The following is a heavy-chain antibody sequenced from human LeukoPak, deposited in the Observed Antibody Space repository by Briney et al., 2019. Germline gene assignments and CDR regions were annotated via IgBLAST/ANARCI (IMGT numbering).Heavy chain of an antibody. J-gene: IGHJ4*02. CDR2: IKGDGSDK. Sequence: GGSLRLSCAASGFTFSNHWMSWVRQAPGKGLEWVANIKGDGSDKYYVDSVRGRFTISRDNAKNSLFLQMNSLRVEDTAVYHCARDWSDLTTNPPDYWGQGTLVTVSS. V-gene: IGHV3-7*01. CDR3: ARDWSDLTTNPPDY. CDR1: GFTFSNHW. D-gene: IGHD1-26*01.